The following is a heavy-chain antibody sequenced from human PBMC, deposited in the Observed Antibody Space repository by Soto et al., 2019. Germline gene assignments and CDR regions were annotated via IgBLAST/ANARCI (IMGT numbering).Heavy chain of an antibody. Sequence: GGSLRLSCVASGFAFSSYWMSWVRQAPGKGLEWVANIKQDGSEKYYVDSVKGRFTISRDNAKNSLYLQMNSLRAEDTAVYYCARVSSGWFTDGAFDIWGQGTMVTVSS. CDR3: ARVSSGWFTDGAFDI. CDR2: IKQDGSEK. CDR1: GFAFSSYW. D-gene: IGHD6-19*01. J-gene: IGHJ3*02. V-gene: IGHV3-7*03.